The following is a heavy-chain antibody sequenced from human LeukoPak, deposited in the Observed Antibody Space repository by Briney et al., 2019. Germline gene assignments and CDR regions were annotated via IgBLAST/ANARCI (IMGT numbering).Heavy chain of an antibody. CDR1: GFTFSSYA. V-gene: IGHV3-23*01. D-gene: IGHD6-19*01. CDR3: AKEASNGLNDY. CDR2: IGGIDGST. Sequence: PGGSLRLSCAASGFTFSSYAMSWVRHAPGKGLEWGSGIGGIDGSTYYADSVKGRFTIYRDNSKNTVYLQMNSLRAEDTAVYFCAKEASNGLNDYWGQGTLVTVSS. J-gene: IGHJ4*02.